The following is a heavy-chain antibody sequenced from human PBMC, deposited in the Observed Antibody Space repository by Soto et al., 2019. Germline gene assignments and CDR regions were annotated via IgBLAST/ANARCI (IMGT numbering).Heavy chain of an antibody. CDR1: GGSISSGNW. CDR2: IYHSGIT. Sequence: SETLSLTCAVSGGSISSGNWWGWVRQSPGKELEWIEEIYHSGITNYNPSLKSRVTISVDNSENQLSLSLNSVTAADTAVYYCARNVRYYIDYWGQGTLVTVSS. J-gene: IGHJ4*02. V-gene: IGHV4-4*02. CDR3: ARNVRYYIDY.